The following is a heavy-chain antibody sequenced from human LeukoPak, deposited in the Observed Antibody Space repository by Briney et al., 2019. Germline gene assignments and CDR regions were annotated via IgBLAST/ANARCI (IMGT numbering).Heavy chain of an antibody. V-gene: IGHV3-30*02. CDR1: GFTFSSYG. CDR3: AKDAEMATMYLDY. Sequence: GGSLRLSCAASGFTFSSYGMHWVRQAPGKGLEWVAFIRYDGSNKYYADSVKGRFTISRDNSKNTLYLQMNSLRAEDTAVYYCAKDAEMATMYLDYWGQGTLVTVSS. CDR2: IRYDGSNK. J-gene: IGHJ4*02. D-gene: IGHD5-24*01.